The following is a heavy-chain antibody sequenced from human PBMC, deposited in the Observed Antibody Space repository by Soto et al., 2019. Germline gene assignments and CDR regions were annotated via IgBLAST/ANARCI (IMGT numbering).Heavy chain of an antibody. CDR2: INHSGST. J-gene: IGHJ5*02. CDR1: GGSFSGYY. Sequence: PSETLSLTCAVYGGSFSGYYWSWIRQPPGKGLEWIGEINHSGSTNYNPSLKSRVTISVDTSKNQFSLKPSSVTAADTAVYYCVMSVIEAAVEWFDPWGQGTLVTVSS. D-gene: IGHD6-13*01. CDR3: VMSVIEAAVEWFDP. V-gene: IGHV4-34*01.